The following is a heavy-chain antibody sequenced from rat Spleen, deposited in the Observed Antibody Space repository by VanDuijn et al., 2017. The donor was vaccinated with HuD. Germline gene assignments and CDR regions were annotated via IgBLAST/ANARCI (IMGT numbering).Heavy chain of an antibody. Sequence: EVQLVESGGGLVQPGRSLKLSCAASGISFSNYDMSWVRQAPTMGLDWVATISSSGDRTFYRDSVKGRFTVSRDDAKSTLHLQMDSLRSEDTATYYCTTYGGLRNWFAYWGQGTLVTVSS. D-gene: IGHD4-1*01. CDR1: GISFSNYD. CDR3: TTYGGLRNWFAY. CDR2: ISSSGDRT. V-gene: IGHV5-27*01. J-gene: IGHJ3*01.